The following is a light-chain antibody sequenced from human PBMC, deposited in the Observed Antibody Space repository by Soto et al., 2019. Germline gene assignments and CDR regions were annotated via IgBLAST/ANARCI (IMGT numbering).Light chain of an antibody. CDR1: SSDVGGYNY. J-gene: IGLJ1*01. V-gene: IGLV2-11*01. Sequence: QSVLTQPRSVSGSPGQSVTISCTGTSSDVGGYNYVSWYQQHPGKAPRLMIYDVSKRPSGVPDRFSGSRSGNTASLSISGLQAEDEADYYCCSYAGSYTYVFGNVTKVTVL. CDR2: DVS. CDR3: CSYAGSYTYV.